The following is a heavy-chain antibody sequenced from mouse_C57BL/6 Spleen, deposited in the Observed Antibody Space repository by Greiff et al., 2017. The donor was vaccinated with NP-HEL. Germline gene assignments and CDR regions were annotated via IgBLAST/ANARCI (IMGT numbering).Heavy chain of an antibody. V-gene: IGHV5-17*01. J-gene: IGHJ2*01. CDR2: ISSGSSTI. D-gene: IGHD2-2*01. CDR1: GFTFSDYG. Sequence: EVKLVESGGGLVKPGGSLKLSCAASGFTFSDYGMHWVRQAPEKGLEWVAYISSGSSTIYYADTVKGRFTISRDNAKNTLFLQMTSLRSEDTAMYYCASGLPLDYWGQGTTLTVSS. CDR3: ASGLPLDY.